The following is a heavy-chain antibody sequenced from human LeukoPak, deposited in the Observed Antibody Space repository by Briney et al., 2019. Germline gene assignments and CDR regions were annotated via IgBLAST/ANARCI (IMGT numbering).Heavy chain of an antibody. D-gene: IGHD6-19*01. V-gene: IGHV3-48*03. J-gene: IGHJ4*02. Sequence: GGSLRLSCAASGFTFSSYEMNWVRQAPGKGLEWVSYISSSGSTIYYADSVKGRFTISRDNAKNSLYLQMNSLRAEDTAVYYCARGVRQWLLTYYFDYWGQGTLVTVSP. CDR1: GFTFSSYE. CDR3: ARGVRQWLLTYYFDY. CDR2: ISSSGSTI.